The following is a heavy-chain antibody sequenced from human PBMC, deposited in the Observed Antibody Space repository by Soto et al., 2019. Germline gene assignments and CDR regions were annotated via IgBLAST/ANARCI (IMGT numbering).Heavy chain of an antibody. CDR3: ARRPSSSVAFDI. CDR2: IYYSGST. D-gene: IGHD6-6*01. J-gene: IGHJ3*02. V-gene: IGHV4-39*01. CDR1: GGSISSSSYY. Sequence: LSLTCTVSGGSISSSSYYWGWIRQPPGKGLEWIGSIYYSGSTYYNPSLKSRVTISVDTSKNQFSLKLSSVTAADTAVYYCARRPSSSVAFDIWGQGTMVTVSS.